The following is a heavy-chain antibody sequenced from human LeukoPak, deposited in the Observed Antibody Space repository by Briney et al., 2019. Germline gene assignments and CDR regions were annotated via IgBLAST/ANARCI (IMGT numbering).Heavy chain of an antibody. V-gene: IGHV3-7*01. Sequence: HSGRSLRLSCAASGFTFSSYWMSWVRQAAGEGLEWVANIKQDGSEKYYVDAVKGRFTISRDTAKNSLYLQTNSLRAEDTAVYYCARNYYDSSGYWTPDYWGQGTLVTVSS. D-gene: IGHD3-22*01. CDR2: IKQDGSEK. CDR3: ARNYYDSSGYWTPDY. CDR1: GFTFSSYW. J-gene: IGHJ4*02.